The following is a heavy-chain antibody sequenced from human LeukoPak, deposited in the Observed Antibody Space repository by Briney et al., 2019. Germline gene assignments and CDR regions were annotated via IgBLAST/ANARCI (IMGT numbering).Heavy chain of an antibody. CDR3: ARVEIRADFDF. Sequence: GGPLRLSCTASGFTFRRSWMALIRQAPGKGLEWVANIEPDARGKYYVDIVKGRFTVSRDNTKNTVSLQMNSLRIEDTAVYYCARVEIRADFDFWGQGVLVTVSS. V-gene: IGHV3-7*01. J-gene: IGHJ4*02. CDR2: IEPDARGK. CDR1: GFTFRRSW.